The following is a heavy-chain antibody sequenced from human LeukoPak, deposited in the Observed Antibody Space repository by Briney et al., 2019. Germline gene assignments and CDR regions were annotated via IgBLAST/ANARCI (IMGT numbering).Heavy chain of an antibody. CDR1: GGTFSSYA. J-gene: IGHJ3*02. Sequence: GSSVKVSCKASGGTFSSYAISWVRQAPGQGLEWMGGIIPIFGTANYAQKFQGRATITADESTSTAYMELSSLRSEDTAVYYCASPPNYYDSSGYEGAFDIWGQGTMVTVSS. CDR2: IIPIFGTA. CDR3: ASPPNYYDSSGYEGAFDI. D-gene: IGHD3-22*01. V-gene: IGHV1-69*01.